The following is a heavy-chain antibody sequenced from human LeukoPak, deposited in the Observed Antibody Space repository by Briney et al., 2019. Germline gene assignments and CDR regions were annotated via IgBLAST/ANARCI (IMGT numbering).Heavy chain of an antibody. J-gene: IGHJ3*02. CDR2: ISWNSGSI. D-gene: IGHD6-13*01. CDR1: GFTFDDYA. V-gene: IGHV3-9*03. CDR3: AKDIDSSSWPDAFDI. Sequence: GGSLRLSCAGSGFTFDDYAMHWVRQAPGKGLEWVSGISWNSGSIGYADSVKGRFTISRDNAKNSLYLQMNSLRAEDMALYYCAKDIDSSSWPDAFDIWGQGTMVTVSS.